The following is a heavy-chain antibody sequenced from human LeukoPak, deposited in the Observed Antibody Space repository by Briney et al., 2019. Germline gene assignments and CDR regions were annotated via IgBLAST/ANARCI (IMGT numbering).Heavy chain of an antibody. D-gene: IGHD1-26*01. J-gene: IGHJ6*02. CDR2: ISSSSSTI. CDR3: AREEIVGEYYYYYGMDV. CDR1: GFTFSSYS. Sequence: LGGSLRLSCAASGFTFSSYSMNWVRQAPGKGLEWVSYISSSSSTIYYADSVKGRFTISRDNAKNSLYLQMNSLRAEDTAVYYCAREEIVGEYYYYYGMDVWGQGTTVTVSS. V-gene: IGHV3-48*01.